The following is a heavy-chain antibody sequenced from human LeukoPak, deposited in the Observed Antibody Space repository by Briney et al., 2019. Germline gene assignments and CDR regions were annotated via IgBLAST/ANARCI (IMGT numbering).Heavy chain of an antibody. Sequence: GESLKISCAASGFTFSSYSMNWVRQAPGKGLEWVSYISSSSGTIYYADSVKGRFTISRDNAKNSLYLQMNTLRDEDTAVYYCARYNWNDGVYGMDVWGQGTTVTVSS. CDR2: ISSSSGTI. CDR1: GFTFSSYS. D-gene: IGHD1-20*01. J-gene: IGHJ6*02. V-gene: IGHV3-48*02. CDR3: ARYNWNDGVYGMDV.